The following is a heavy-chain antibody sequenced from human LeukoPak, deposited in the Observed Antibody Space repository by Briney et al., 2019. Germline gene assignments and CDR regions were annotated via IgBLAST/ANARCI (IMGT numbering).Heavy chain of an antibody. J-gene: IGHJ4*02. CDR3: ARDRGYGSGSDY. Sequence: GGSLRLSCAASGFSFSDYSMSWVRQAPGKGLEWVSSISSSSSYIYYADSVKGRFTISRDNAKNSLYLQMNSLRAEDTAVYYCARDRGYGSGSDYWGQGTLVTVSS. V-gene: IGHV3-21*01. D-gene: IGHD3-10*01. CDR2: ISSSSSYI. CDR1: GFSFSDYS.